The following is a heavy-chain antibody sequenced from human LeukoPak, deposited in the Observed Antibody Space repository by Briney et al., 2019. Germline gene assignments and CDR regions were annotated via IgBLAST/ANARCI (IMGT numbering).Heavy chain of an antibody. CDR3: ARLLYSSGNYFSFFDY. D-gene: IGHD3-10*01. CDR1: GYSFTTYW. V-gene: IGHV5-51*01. J-gene: IGHJ4*02. CDR2: IYPGDSDT. Sequence: GESLKISCKGSGYSFTTYWIGWVRQMPGKGLEWMGVIYPGDSDTRYSPSFQGQVTISADKSISTAYLQWSSLKASDTAMCYCARLLYSSGNYFSFFDYWGQGTLVTVSS.